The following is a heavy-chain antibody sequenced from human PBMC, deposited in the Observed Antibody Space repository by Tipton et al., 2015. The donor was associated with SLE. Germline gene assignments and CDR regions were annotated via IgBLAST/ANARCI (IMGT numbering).Heavy chain of an antibody. V-gene: IGHV4-4*08. CDR1: GGSISSYY. CDR3: ARIAAREGYYYYYMDV. CDR2: IYTSGST. J-gene: IGHJ6*03. Sequence: TLSLTCTVSGGSISSYYWNWIRQPPGKGLEWIGYIYTSGSTNYNPSLKSRVTISVDTSKNQFSLKLSSVTAADTAVYYCARIAAREGYYYYYMDVWGKGTTVTVSS. D-gene: IGHD6-6*01.